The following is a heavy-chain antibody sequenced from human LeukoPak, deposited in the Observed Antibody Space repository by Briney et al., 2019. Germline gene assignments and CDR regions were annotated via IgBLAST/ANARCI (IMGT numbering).Heavy chain of an antibody. CDR2: INPNSGGT. Sequence: GASVKVSCKASGYTFTGYYTHWVRQAPGQGLEWMGWINPNSGGTNYAQKFQGRVTMTRDTSISTAYMELSRLRSDDTAVYYCARDGGSGRLLGYMDVWGKGTTVTISS. D-gene: IGHD3-10*01. CDR3: ARDGGSGRLLGYMDV. J-gene: IGHJ6*03. CDR1: GYTFTGYY. V-gene: IGHV1-2*02.